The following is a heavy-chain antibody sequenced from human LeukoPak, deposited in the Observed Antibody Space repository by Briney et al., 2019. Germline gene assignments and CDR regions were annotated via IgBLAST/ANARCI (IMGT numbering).Heavy chain of an antibody. J-gene: IGHJ4*02. Sequence: SETLSPTCTVSGVSISSSNSYWGWIRQPPGKGLEWIGSIYYSGNTYYNASLKSQVSTSIDTSKNQFSLRLTSVTAADTAVYYCARQTGSGLFILPGGQGTLVTVSS. CDR3: ARQTGSGLFILP. V-gene: IGHV4-39*01. CDR2: IYYSGNT. CDR1: GVSISSSNSY. D-gene: IGHD3/OR15-3a*01.